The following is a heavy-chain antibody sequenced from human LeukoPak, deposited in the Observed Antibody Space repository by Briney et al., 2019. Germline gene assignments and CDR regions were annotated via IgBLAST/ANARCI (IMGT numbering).Heavy chain of an antibody. CDR2: VWYDGSNK. J-gene: IGHJ4*02. V-gene: IGHV3-33*06. D-gene: IGHD1-26*01. Sequence: GGSLRPSCAASGFTFSSYGMHWVRQAPGKGLEWVAVVWYDGSNKYYADSVKGRFTISRDNSKNTLYLQMNSLMAEDTAVYYCAKELSLGAIDYWGQGTLVTVSS. CDR3: AKELSLGAIDY. CDR1: GFTFSSYG.